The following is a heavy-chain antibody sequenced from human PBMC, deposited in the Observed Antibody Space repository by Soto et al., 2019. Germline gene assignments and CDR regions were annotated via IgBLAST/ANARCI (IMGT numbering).Heavy chain of an antibody. D-gene: IGHD3-22*01. Sequence: EVQLLESGGGLVLTGGSLRLSCAASGFLFRNHAMCWVRQAPGKGLEWVSTIGHNEGATHYVDSVRGRFSISRDSSKNTVCLQMNSLRGEETALYYCAKDWAGTDSSGVSGLGSRGQGSLGIVSS. CDR3: AKDWAGTDSSGVSGLGS. CDR2: IGHNEGAT. CDR1: GFLFRNHA. V-gene: IGHV3-23*01. J-gene: IGHJ5*01.